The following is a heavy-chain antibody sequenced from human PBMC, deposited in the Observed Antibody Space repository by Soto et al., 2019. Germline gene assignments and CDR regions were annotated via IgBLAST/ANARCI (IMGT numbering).Heavy chain of an antibody. CDR1: GGTFSSYA. J-gene: IGHJ4*02. Sequence: QVQLMQSGAEVKKPGSSVKVSCKASGGTFSSYAISWVRQAPGQGLEWMGGIIPIFGTANYAQKFQGRVTITADESTSTAYMELSSLRSEDTAVYYCARDLEMATIQGVYFDYWGQGTLVTVSS. V-gene: IGHV1-69*12. CDR2: IIPIFGTA. CDR3: ARDLEMATIQGVYFDY. D-gene: IGHD5-12*01.